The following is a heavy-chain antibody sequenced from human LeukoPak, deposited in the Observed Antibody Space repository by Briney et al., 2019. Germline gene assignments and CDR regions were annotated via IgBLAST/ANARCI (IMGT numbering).Heavy chain of an antibody. V-gene: IGHV3-21*01. D-gene: IGHD6-6*01. CDR1: GFNFADAW. CDR2: ISSSSSYI. J-gene: IGHJ4*02. CDR3: ARDAVLAARPDY. Sequence: PGGSLRLSCAASGFNFADAWMAWVRQAPGKGLEWVSSISSSSSYIYYADSVKGRFTISRDNAKNSLYLQMNSLRAEDTAVYYCARDAVLAARPDYWGQGTLVTVSS.